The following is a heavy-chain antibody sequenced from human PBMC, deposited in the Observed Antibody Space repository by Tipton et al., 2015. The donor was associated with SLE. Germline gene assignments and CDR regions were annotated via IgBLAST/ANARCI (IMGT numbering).Heavy chain of an antibody. Sequence: TLSLTCTVSGGSISSYYWSWIRQPPGKGLEWIGYIYSSGSTNYNPSLKSRVTMSVDTSKSQFSLKLSSVTAADTAVYYCARAPGIAARQGFGMDVWGQGTTVTVSS. D-gene: IGHD6-6*01. J-gene: IGHJ6*02. CDR3: ARAPGIAARQGFGMDV. CDR2: IYSSGST. V-gene: IGHV4-59*01. CDR1: GGSISSYY.